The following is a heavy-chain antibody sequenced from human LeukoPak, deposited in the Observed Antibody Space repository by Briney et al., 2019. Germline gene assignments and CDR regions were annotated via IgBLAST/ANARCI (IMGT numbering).Heavy chain of an antibody. V-gene: IGHV1-69*13. CDR3: ARRWDYGGNHDAFDI. Sequence: SVKVSCKASGGTFSSYAISWVRQAPGQGLEWMGGIIPIFGTANYAQKFQGRVTITADESTSTAYMELSSLRSEDSAVYYCARRWDYGGNHDAFDIWGQGTMVTVSS. J-gene: IGHJ3*02. CDR1: GGTFSSYA. D-gene: IGHD4-23*01. CDR2: IIPIFGTA.